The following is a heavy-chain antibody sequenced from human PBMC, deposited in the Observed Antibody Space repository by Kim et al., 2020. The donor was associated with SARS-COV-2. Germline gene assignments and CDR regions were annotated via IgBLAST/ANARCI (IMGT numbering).Heavy chain of an antibody. CDR1: GFTFSSYG. Sequence: GGSLRLSCAASGFTFSSYGMHWVRQAPGKGLEWVAFISYDGSNKYYADSVKGRFTISRDNSKNTLYLQMNSLRAEDTAVYYCAKDYGELLPEYFQHWGQGTLVTVSS. J-gene: IGHJ1*01. CDR2: ISYDGSNK. CDR3: AKDYGELLPEYFQH. D-gene: IGHD1-26*01. V-gene: IGHV3-30*18.